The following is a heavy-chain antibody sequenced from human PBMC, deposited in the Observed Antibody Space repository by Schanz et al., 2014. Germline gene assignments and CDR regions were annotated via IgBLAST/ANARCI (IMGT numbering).Heavy chain of an antibody. CDR3: ARHLPGGYNNHGWFDP. D-gene: IGHD4-4*01. J-gene: IGHJ5*02. CDR1: GGSIRGYY. V-gene: IGHV4-59*08. CDR2: VHSSGST. Sequence: QVQLQESGPGLVKPSETLSLTCTVSGGSIRGYYCSWIRQPPGKGLEWIGYVHSSGSTNYNSSLKRRATIQVDTPKTRFSLNLSFVTAADTAVYYCARHLPGGYNNHGWFDPWGQGTLVTVSS.